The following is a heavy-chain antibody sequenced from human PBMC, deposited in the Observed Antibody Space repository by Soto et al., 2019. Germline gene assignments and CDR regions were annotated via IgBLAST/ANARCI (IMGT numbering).Heavy chain of an antibody. Sequence: GESLKISCQVSGYTFTNCWIGWVRQMPGKGLEWMGIIHPDDSDTRYSPSFEGQVTISADKSISTAYLQWSSLKASDTAMYYCARSYHMDVWGQGTTVTVSS. J-gene: IGHJ6*02. V-gene: IGHV5-51*01. CDR1: GYTFTNCW. CDR3: ARSYHMDV. D-gene: IGHD2-2*01. CDR2: IHPDDSDT.